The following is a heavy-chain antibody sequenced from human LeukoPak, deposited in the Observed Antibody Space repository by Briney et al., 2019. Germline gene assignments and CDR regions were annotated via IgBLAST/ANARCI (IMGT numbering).Heavy chain of an antibody. CDR3: ATYRGYCGGVTCYVFAQ. CDR1: GCKFNNDH. D-gene: IGHD2-15*01. V-gene: IGHV3-11*01. J-gene: IGHJ4*02. CDR2: ISGSGNVI. Sequence: GGSLRLSCAGSGCKFNNDHMIWIRQAPGKGLEGMSYISGSGNVINYASSARGRFTIARDNANNSLYLEMNSLRVADTAVSYCATYRGYCGGVTCYVFAQWGQGALVTVSS.